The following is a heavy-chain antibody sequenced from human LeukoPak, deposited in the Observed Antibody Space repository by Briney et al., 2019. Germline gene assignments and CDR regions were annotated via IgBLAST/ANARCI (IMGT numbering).Heavy chain of an antibody. V-gene: IGHV3-21*04. CDR1: GFTFSSYS. D-gene: IGHD6-19*01. J-gene: IGHJ4*02. CDR3: AKDIEQWLGIHSFDY. CDR2: ISSSSSYI. Sequence: KSGGSLRLSCAASGFTFSSYSMNWVRQAPGKGLEWVSSISSSSSYIYYADSVKGRFTISRDNAKNSLYLQMNSLRAEDTALYYCAKDIEQWLGIHSFDYWGQGTLVTVSS.